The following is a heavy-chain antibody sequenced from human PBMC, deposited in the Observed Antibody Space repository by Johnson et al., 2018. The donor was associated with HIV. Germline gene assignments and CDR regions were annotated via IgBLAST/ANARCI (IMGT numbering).Heavy chain of an antibody. CDR3: ARGRDAFDI. CDR1: GFTFSSYA. Sequence: VQLVESGVGLVQPGGSLRLSCAASGFTFSSYAMHWVRQAPGKGLEYVSGISSNGGSTYYANSVKGRFIISRDNSKNTLYLQMGSLRAEDMAVYYCARGRDAFDIWGQGTMVTVSS. V-gene: IGHV3-64*01. CDR2: ISSNGGST. J-gene: IGHJ3*02.